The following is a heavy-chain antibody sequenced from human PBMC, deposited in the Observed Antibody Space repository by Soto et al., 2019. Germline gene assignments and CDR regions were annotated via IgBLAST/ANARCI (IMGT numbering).Heavy chain of an antibody. CDR1: RFSLSDYF. Sequence: GGSRRVSCAAARFSLSDYFMHWVHQAPGKWLEWVAVMWYHGRDRFYTDSVKGRFTISRCNSKNTKFLQKNCTKAEDTPFYYCARDQGGKSGNFLCDRWGQGVLITFSS. CDR3: ARDQGGKSGNFLCDR. D-gene: IGHD1-26*01. V-gene: IGHV3-33*01. J-gene: IGHJ5*02. CDR2: MWYHGRDR.